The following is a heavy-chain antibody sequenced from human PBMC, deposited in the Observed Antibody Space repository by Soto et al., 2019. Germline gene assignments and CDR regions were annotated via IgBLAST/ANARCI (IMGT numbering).Heavy chain of an antibody. CDR2: IDCSGST. CDR1: GGSISSGGHY. V-gene: IGHV4-31*03. Sequence: SETLSLTCTVSGGSISSGGHYWSWIRQHPGKGLEWIGYIDCSGSTYYNPALKSRVTLSVDTSKNQFSLKLSSVTAADTAVHYCARVRLGESHFDYWGQGTLVTVSS. J-gene: IGHJ4*02. CDR3: ARVRLGESHFDY. D-gene: IGHD3-10*01.